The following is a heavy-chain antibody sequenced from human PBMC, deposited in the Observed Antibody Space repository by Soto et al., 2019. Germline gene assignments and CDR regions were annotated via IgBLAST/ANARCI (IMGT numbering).Heavy chain of an antibody. D-gene: IGHD6-19*01. Sequence: QVQLVQSGAEVKKPGASVKVSCKASGYTFTGYYMHWVRQAPGQGLEWMGWINPNSGGTNYAQKFQGWVTMTRDTSISTAYMERSRLRSDDTAVYYCARGTAVADRYYYGMDVWGQGTTVTVSS. CDR2: INPNSGGT. CDR1: GYTFTGYY. J-gene: IGHJ6*02. CDR3: ARGTAVADRYYYGMDV. V-gene: IGHV1-2*04.